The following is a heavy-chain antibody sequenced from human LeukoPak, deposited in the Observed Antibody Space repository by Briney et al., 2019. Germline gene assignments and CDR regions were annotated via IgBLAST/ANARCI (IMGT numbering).Heavy chain of an antibody. CDR3: ARDCRLYSSSRHYYYYGMDV. CDR2: IYYSGST. Sequence: SETLSLTCTVSGGSISSGGYYWSWIRQHPGKGLAWIGYIYYSGSTYYNPSLKSRVTISVDTSKNQFSLKLSSVTAADTAVYYCARDCRLYSSSRHYYYYGMDVWGQGTTVTVSS. V-gene: IGHV4-31*03. J-gene: IGHJ6*02. D-gene: IGHD6-6*01. CDR1: GGSISSGGYY.